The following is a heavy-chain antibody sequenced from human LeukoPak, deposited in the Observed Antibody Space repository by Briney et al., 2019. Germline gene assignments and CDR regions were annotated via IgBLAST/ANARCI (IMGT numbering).Heavy chain of an antibody. CDR1: GFTFCSNY. Sequence: GGSLRLSCAASGFTFCSNYLSWVRQAPGKGLEWVSVIYSGGSTYYADSVKGRFTISRDNSKNTLYLQMNSLRAEDTAVYYCARIGLRDYYYAMDVWGQGTTVTVSS. J-gene: IGHJ6*02. CDR3: ARIGLRDYYYAMDV. D-gene: IGHD2-15*01. V-gene: IGHV3-53*01. CDR2: IYSGGST.